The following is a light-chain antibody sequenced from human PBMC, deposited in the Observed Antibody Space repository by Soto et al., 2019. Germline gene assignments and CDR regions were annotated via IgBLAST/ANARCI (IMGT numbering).Light chain of an antibody. CDR1: QSVGTN. Sequence: EIVMTQSPATLSVSPGERVTLSCRASQSVGTNFAWYQQKPGQAPRLLIYDASTRATDIPARFSGSGSGTDFPLTISGLQSEYSAVYYCQHQKNWPPLTFGGGTKV. CDR3: QHQKNWPPLT. CDR2: DAS. J-gene: IGKJ4*01. V-gene: IGKV3-15*01.